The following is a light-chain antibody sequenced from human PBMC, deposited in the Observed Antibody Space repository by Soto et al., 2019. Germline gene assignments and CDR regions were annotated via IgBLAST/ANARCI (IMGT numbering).Light chain of an antibody. V-gene: IGKV3-20*01. Sequence: EIVLTQSPGTLSLSPGERATLSCRASQTISSYLAWYQHKPGQAPRLLIYDASSRATDIPDRFSGSGSGTDFTLTIVRLEAEDFAVYYCQQYLSSPPYGFGQGTKLEIK. J-gene: IGKJ2*03. CDR3: QQYLSSPPYG. CDR2: DAS. CDR1: QTISSY.